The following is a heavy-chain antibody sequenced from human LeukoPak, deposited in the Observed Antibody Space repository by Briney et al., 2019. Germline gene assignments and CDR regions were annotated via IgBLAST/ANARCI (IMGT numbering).Heavy chain of an antibody. CDR2: INHSGSI. Sequence: PSETLSLTCAVYGGSFSGYYWSWIRQPPGKGLEWIGEINHSGSINYNPSLKSRVTISVDTSKNQFSLKLSSVTAADTAVYYCARRSLLRYFDWLLRPTSFDIWGQGTMVTVSS. D-gene: IGHD3-9*01. CDR1: GGSFSGYY. CDR3: ARRSLLRYFDWLLRPTSFDI. J-gene: IGHJ3*02. V-gene: IGHV4-34*01.